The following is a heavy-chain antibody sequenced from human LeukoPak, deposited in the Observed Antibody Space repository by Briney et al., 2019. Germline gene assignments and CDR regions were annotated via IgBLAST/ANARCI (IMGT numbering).Heavy chain of an antibody. D-gene: IGHD5-18*01. V-gene: IGHV3-53*01. J-gene: IGHJ4*02. CDR2: IYSGGNA. CDR1: GFTVSSNY. Sequence: GGSLRLSCAASGFTVSSNYMSWVRQAPGKGLEWVSLIYSGGNAYYADSVKGRFTISRDNSKNTLYLQMNSLRAEDTAVYYCASHPGGYSYGYSDYWGQGTLVTVSS. CDR3: ASHPGGYSYGYSDY.